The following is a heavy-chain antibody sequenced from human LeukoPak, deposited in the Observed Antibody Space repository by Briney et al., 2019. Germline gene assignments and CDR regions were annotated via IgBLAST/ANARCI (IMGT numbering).Heavy chain of an antibody. V-gene: IGHV3-48*03. Sequence: PGGSLRLSCAASGFTFSSYEMNWVRQAPGKGLEWVSYISSSGSTIYNADSVKGRFTISRDNAKNSLYLQMNSLRAEDTAVYYCARERGYSGYDYFIDSPSDYWGQGTLVTVSS. J-gene: IGHJ4*02. CDR2: ISSSGSTI. D-gene: IGHD5-12*01. CDR3: ARERGYSGYDYFIDSPSDY. CDR1: GFTFSSYE.